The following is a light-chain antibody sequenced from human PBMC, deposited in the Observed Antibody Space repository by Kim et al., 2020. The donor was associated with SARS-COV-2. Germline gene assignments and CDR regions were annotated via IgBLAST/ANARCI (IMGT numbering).Light chain of an antibody. CDR3: HQYNNWPLT. V-gene: IGKV3-15*01. Sequence: MSPGERATLSCRASQSVSSNLAWYQQKPGPAPRLLIYDASTRATGIPARFSGSGSGTQFTLTISSLQSEDFAVYYCHQYNNWPLTFGGGTKVDIK. CDR2: DAS. CDR1: QSVSSN. J-gene: IGKJ4*01.